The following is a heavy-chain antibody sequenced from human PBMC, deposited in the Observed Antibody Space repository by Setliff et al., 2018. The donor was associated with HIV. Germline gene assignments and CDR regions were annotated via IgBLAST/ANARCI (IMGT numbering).Heavy chain of an antibody. V-gene: IGHV1-2*06. D-gene: IGHD5-12*01. Sequence: ASVKVSCKASGYTFTDFYIHWVRQAPGQGLEWIGRINPKRGVADYLKKFQGRVTMTKETSTNTAHMELIRPRFDDTAVYYCARAHFLVAMTRNWFDPWGQGTLVTVSS. CDR1: GYTFTDFY. CDR2: INPKRGVA. J-gene: IGHJ5*02. CDR3: ARAHFLVAMTRNWFDP.